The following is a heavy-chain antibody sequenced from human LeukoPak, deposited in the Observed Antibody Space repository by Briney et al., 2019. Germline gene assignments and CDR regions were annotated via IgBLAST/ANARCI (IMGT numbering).Heavy chain of an antibody. CDR3: ASASRYYDSRGYYHPYFDN. CDR1: DFTVSSNY. CDR2: IYNSDTT. D-gene: IGHD3-22*01. Sequence: PGGSLRLSCAASDFTVSSNYMNWVRQAPGKGLEWFSLIYNSDTTYYADSVKGRFTISRDNSKNTLYLQMNSLRAEDTAVYYCASASRYYDSRGYYHPYFDNWGQGTLVTVSS. J-gene: IGHJ4*02. V-gene: IGHV3-53*01.